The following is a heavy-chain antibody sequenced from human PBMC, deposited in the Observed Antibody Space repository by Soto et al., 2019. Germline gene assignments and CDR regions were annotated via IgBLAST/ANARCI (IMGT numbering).Heavy chain of an antibody. J-gene: IGHJ6*02. Sequence: SCKASGYTFTGYYMHWVRQAPGKGLEWVAVISYDGSNKYYADSVKGRFTISRDNSKNTLYLQMNSLRAEDTAVYYCARDEGRSGWIYYYYGMDVWGQGTTVTVSS. V-gene: IGHV3-30-3*01. D-gene: IGHD6-19*01. CDR1: GYTFTGYY. CDR3: ARDEGRSGWIYYYYGMDV. CDR2: ISYDGSNK.